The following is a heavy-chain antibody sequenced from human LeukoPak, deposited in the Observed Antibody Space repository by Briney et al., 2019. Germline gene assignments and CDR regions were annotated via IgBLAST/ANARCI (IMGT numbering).Heavy chain of an antibody. J-gene: IGHJ4*02. Sequence: ASVKVSCKASGYTFTSYDINWVRQATGQGLEWMGWMNPNSGNTGYAQKFQGRVTITADKSTSTAYMELSSLRSEDTAVYYCARGSFGWLYELGNPFDYWGQGTLVTVSS. CDR1: GYTFTSYD. CDR3: ARGSFGWLYELGNPFDY. CDR2: MNPNSGNT. D-gene: IGHD3-9*01. V-gene: IGHV1-8*01.